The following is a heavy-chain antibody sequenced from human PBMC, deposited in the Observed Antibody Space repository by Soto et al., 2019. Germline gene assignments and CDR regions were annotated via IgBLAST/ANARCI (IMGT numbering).Heavy chain of an antibody. CDR3: AKSWNDILTGYPLYYMDV. V-gene: IGHV3-23*01. J-gene: IGHJ6*03. Sequence: GGSLRLSCAASGFTFSSYAMSWVRQAPGKGLEWVSAISGSGGSTYYADSVKGRFTISRDNSKNTLYLQMNSLRAEDTAVYYCAKSWNDILTGYPLYYMDVWGKGTTVTVSS. CDR1: GFTFSSYA. CDR2: ISGSGGST. D-gene: IGHD3-9*01.